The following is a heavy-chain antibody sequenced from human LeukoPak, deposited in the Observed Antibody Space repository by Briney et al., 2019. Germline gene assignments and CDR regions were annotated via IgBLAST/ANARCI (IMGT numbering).Heavy chain of an antibody. CDR2: INSDGSST. Sequence: PGESLRLSCAASGFTFSSYWMHWVRQAPGKGLVWVSRINSDGSSTSYADSVKGRFTISRDNAKNTLYLQMNSLRAEDTAVYYCARDLIDYGDYFYYYYYMDVWGKGTTVTVSS. J-gene: IGHJ6*03. D-gene: IGHD4-17*01. CDR1: GFTFSSYW. V-gene: IGHV3-74*01. CDR3: ARDLIDYGDYFYYYYYMDV.